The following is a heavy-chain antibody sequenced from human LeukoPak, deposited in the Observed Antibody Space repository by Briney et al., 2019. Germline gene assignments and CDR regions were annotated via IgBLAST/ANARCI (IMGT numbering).Heavy chain of an antibody. D-gene: IGHD1-26*01. Sequence: PGGSLRLSCAASGFTFSSYEMNWVRQAPGKGLEWVSSISSSSSYIYYADSVKGRFTISRDNAKNSLYLQMNSLRAEDTAVYYCARVHSGSYYVWFDPWGQGTLVTVSS. J-gene: IGHJ5*02. CDR1: GFTFSSYE. CDR3: ARVHSGSYYVWFDP. V-gene: IGHV3-21*01. CDR2: ISSSSSYI.